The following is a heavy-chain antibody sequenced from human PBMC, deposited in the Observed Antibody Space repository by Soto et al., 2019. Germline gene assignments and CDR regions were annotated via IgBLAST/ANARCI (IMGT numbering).Heavy chain of an antibody. V-gene: IGHV3-23*01. CDR1: GLTFSSYA. J-gene: IGHJ3*02. CDR3: AKVVQGIYYKGGFDI. CDR2: ISGGGGNT. D-gene: IGHD3-10*01. Sequence: EVQLLESGGGLVQPGGSLGLSCAGSGLTFSSYAMTWVRQAPGKGLEWVSGISGGGGNTDYADSVKGRFTISRDNSRNTLYLQMNSLRAEDTAVYYCAKVVQGIYYKGGFDIWGQGTMVTVSS.